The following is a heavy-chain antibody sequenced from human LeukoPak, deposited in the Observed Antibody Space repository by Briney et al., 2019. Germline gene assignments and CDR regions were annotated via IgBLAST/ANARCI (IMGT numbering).Heavy chain of an antibody. CDR2: ISGSGDST. D-gene: IGHD2-15*01. V-gene: IGHV3-23*01. J-gene: IGHJ4*02. CDR1: GLTFSSYA. Sequence: GGCLRLSCAASGLTFSSYAMSWVRQAPGKGLEWVSTISGSGDSTYYADSVKGRFTISRDNSKNTLYLQMNSLRAEDTAVYYCAKGGSPRYWGQGTLVTVSS. CDR3: AKGGSPRY.